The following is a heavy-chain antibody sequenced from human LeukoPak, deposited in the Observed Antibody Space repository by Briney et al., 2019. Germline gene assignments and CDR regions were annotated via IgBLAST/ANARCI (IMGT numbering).Heavy chain of an antibody. V-gene: IGHV1-69*01. CDR2: IIPIFGTA. CDR1: GGTFSSYA. J-gene: IGHJ4*02. D-gene: IGHD3-22*01. CDR3: ARASHYCDSSGPNLGY. Sequence: SVKVSCKASGGTFSSYAISWVRQAPGQGLEWMGGIIPIFGTANYAQKFQGRVTITADESTSTAYMELSSLRSEDTAVYYCARASHYCDSSGPNLGYWGQGTLVTVSS.